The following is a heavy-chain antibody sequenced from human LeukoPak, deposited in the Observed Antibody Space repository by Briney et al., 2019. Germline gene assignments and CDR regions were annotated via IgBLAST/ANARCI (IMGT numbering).Heavy chain of an antibody. CDR3: ARDQIGYGLDY. D-gene: IGHD5-18*01. J-gene: IGHJ4*02. CDR2: IYDSWNT. CDR1: SGSINNHY. Sequence: SETLSLTCIVSSGSINNHYWSWIRQPPGKGLEWIGYIYDSWNTNYNPSLKSRVTISIDTSKNQFSLNLTFVTAADTAVYYCARDQIGYGLDYWGQGTLVTVSS. V-gene: IGHV4-59*11.